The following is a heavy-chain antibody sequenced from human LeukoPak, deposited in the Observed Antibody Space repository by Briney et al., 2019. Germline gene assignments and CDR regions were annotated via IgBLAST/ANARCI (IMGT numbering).Heavy chain of an antibody. CDR3: ARAGHRRYYYDNGYDY. D-gene: IGHD3-22*01. Sequence: ASVKVSCKASVYTFTNYGIGWVRQAPGQGLEWMGWISAYNGNTNDAQKLQGRVTMTTDTSTSTAYIELRSLRSDDTAVYYCARAGHRRYYYDNGYDYWGQGTLVTVSS. J-gene: IGHJ4*02. CDR2: ISAYNGNT. CDR1: VYTFTNYG. V-gene: IGHV1-18*01.